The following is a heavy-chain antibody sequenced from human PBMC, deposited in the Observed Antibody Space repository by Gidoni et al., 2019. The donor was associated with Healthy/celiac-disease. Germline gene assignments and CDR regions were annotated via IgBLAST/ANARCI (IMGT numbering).Heavy chain of an antibody. V-gene: IGHV4-59*01. Sequence: WIRQPPGKGLEWIGYIYYSGSTNYNPSLKSRVTISVDTSKNQFSLKLSSVTAADTAVYYCASLPSVTAPYWGQGTLVTVSS. D-gene: IGHD4-17*01. CDR2: IYYSGST. CDR3: ASLPSVTAPY. J-gene: IGHJ4*02.